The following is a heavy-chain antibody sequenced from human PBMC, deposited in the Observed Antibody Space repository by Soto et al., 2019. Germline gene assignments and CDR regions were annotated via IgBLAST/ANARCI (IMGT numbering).Heavy chain of an antibody. J-gene: IGHJ4*02. V-gene: IGHV3-21*01. Sequence: EVQLVESGGGLVKPGGSLRLSCAASGFTFSSYTMNWVRQAPGKGLEWVSSISGSSSYIYYADSVKGRFTISRDNAKNSLYLQMNSLRAEDTAVYYCARGKDVDTAMVDYWGQGTLVTVSS. CDR2: ISGSSSYI. CDR1: GFTFSSYT. D-gene: IGHD5-18*01. CDR3: ARGKDVDTAMVDY.